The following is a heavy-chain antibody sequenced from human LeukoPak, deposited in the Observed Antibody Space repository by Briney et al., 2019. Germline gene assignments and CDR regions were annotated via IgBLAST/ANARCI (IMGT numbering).Heavy chain of an antibody. D-gene: IGHD6-13*01. CDR3: ARGSHSSWYGQVPDYYYYMDV. CDR2: INPNSGGT. J-gene: IGHJ6*03. V-gene: IGHV1-2*02. Sequence: ASVKVCCKASGYTFTGYYMHWVRQAPGQGLEWMGWINPNSGGTNYAQKFQGRVTMTRDTSISTAYMELSRLRSDDTAVYYCARGSHSSWYGQVPDYYYYMDVWGKGTTVTVSS. CDR1: GYTFTGYY.